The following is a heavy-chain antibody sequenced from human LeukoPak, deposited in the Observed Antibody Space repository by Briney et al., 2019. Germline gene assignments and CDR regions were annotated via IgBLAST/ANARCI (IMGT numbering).Heavy chain of an antibody. D-gene: IGHD1-26*01. V-gene: IGHV1-2*02. CDR2: INPNSGGT. Sequence: ASLKVSCKASGYTFTGYYMHWVRQAPGQGLEWMGWINPNSGGTNYAQKFQGRVTMTRDTSISTAYMELSRLRSDDTAVYYCARGFSRELLGMPTLGYWGQGTLVTVSS. CDR3: ARGFSRELLGMPTLGY. J-gene: IGHJ4*02. CDR1: GYTFTGYY.